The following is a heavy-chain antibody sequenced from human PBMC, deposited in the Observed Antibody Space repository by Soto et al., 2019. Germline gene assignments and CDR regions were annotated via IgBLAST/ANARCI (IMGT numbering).Heavy chain of an antibody. Sequence: PGGSLRLSCAASGFTFSSYAMHWVRQAPGKGLEWVAVISYDGSNKYYADSVKGRFTISRDNSKNTLYLQMNSLRAEDTAVYYCARGSYGTHSIYYYYYGMDVWGQGTSVTVSS. CDR1: GFTFSSYA. J-gene: IGHJ6*02. CDR2: ISYDGSNK. CDR3: ARGSYGTHSIYYYYYGMDV. D-gene: IGHD5-18*01. V-gene: IGHV3-30-3*01.